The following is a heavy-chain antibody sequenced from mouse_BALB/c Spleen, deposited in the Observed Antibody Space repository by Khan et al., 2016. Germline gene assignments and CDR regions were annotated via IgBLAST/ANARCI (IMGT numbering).Heavy chain of an antibody. V-gene: IGHV5-12-1*01. J-gene: IGHJ4*01. Sequence: EVELVESGGGLVKPGGSLKLSCAASGFAFSSYDMSWVRQTPVKRLEWVAYISSGGGSTYYPDTVKGRFTISSDTAKNTLYLQMSSLKSEDTAMYYCARQRYGNYYYYAMDYWGQGTSVTVSS. CDR2: ISSGGGST. D-gene: IGHD2-1*01. CDR1: GFAFSSYD. CDR3: ARQRYGNYYYYAMDY.